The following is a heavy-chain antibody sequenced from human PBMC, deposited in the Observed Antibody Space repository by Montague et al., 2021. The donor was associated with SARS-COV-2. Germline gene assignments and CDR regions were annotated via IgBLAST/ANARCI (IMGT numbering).Heavy chain of an antibody. V-gene: IGHV4-34*01. D-gene: IGHD3-3*01. CDR3: ARGSSFVTIFGVVITDPLFDS. CDR2: INHSGST. Sequence: SETLSLTCAVYGGSFSGYYWSWIRQPPGKGLEWIGEINHSGSTNYNPPLKSRVTISVDTSKNQFSLKLSSVTAADTAVYYCARGSSFVTIFGVVITDPLFDSWGQGTLVTVSS. J-gene: IGHJ4*02. CDR1: GGSFSGYY.